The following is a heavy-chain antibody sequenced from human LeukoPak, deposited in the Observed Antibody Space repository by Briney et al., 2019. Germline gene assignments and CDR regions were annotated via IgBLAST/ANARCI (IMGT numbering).Heavy chain of an antibody. V-gene: IGHV4-34*01. CDR2: INQSGST. CDR1: GESFSGDY. Sequence: PETLSLTCGVYGESFSGDYWSWIRQPPGKGLEWIVEINQSGSTNYIPSLKSRVTISVDTSKNQFSLKLISVTAADTAVYYCARGRWLQYETWGQGTLVTVSS. D-gene: IGHD5-24*01. CDR3: ARGRWLQYET. J-gene: IGHJ5*02.